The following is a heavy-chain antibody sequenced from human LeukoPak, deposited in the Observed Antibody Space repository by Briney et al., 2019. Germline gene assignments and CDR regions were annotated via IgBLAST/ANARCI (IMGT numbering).Heavy chain of an antibody. V-gene: IGHV1-46*01. CDR3: ARAVIMVRGVPRALGY. J-gene: IGHJ4*02. CDR1: GYTFTSYY. Sequence: ASVKVSCKASGYTFTSYYMHWVRQAPGQGLEWMGIINPSAGSTSYAQKFQGRVTMTRDTYTSTVYMELSSLRSEDTAVYYCARAVIMVRGVPRALGYWGQGTLVTVSS. D-gene: IGHD3-10*01. CDR2: INPSAGST.